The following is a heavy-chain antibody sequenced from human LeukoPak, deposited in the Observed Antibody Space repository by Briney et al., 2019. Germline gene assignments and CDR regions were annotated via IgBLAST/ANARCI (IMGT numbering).Heavy chain of an antibody. CDR3: ARHDWFDP. V-gene: IGHV3-66*04. CDR2: IYSGGAT. Sequence: PGGSLRLSCAASGFTVSSDYMSWVRQAPGKGLEWVSVIYSGGATYYADSVKGRFTISRDNSKNTVYLQMNSLRAEDTAVYYCARHDWFDPWGQGTLVTVSS. CDR1: GFTVSSDY. J-gene: IGHJ5*02.